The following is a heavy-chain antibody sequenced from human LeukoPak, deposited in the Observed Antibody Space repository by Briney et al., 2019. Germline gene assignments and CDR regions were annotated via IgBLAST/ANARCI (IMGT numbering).Heavy chain of an antibody. J-gene: IGHJ3*02. CDR2: ISSGGNT. CDR3: ARNDRGAFDI. D-gene: IGHD3-22*01. CDR1: GFTVSRNY. V-gene: IGHV3-53*01. Sequence: GGSLRLACAASGFTVSRNYMSWVRQAPGKGLEWVSVISSGGNTYYTDSVKGRFTISRDNSKNTLYLQISSLRVEDTAIYYCARNDRGAFDIWGQGTMVTVSS.